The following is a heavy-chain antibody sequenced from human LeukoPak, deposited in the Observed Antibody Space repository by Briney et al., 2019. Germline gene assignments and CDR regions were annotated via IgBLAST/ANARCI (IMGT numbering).Heavy chain of an antibody. Sequence: WASVKVSCKASGYTFTSYGISWVRQAPGQGLEWMGWISAYNGNTNYAQKLQGRVTITTDTSTSTAYMELRSLRSDDTAVYYCARDDGVPPLWFGELLYSDPGDYWGQGTLVTVSS. CDR1: GYTFTSYG. CDR3: ARDDGVPPLWFGELLYSDPGDY. J-gene: IGHJ4*02. D-gene: IGHD3-10*01. CDR2: ISAYNGNT. V-gene: IGHV1-18*01.